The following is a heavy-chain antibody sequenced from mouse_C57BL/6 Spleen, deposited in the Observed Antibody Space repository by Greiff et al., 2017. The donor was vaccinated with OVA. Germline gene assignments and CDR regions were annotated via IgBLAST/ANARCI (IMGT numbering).Heavy chain of an antibody. Sequence: EVKLQQSGPELVKPGASVKISCKASGYSFTDYNMNWVKQSHGKSLEWIGVINPNYGTTSYNQKFKGKATLTVDQSSSTAYMQLNSLTSEDSAVYYCARSDYYGSSGGAMDYWGQGTSVTVSS. CDR2: INPNYGTT. J-gene: IGHJ4*01. D-gene: IGHD1-1*01. CDR3: ARSDYYGSSGGAMDY. V-gene: IGHV1-39*01. CDR1: GYSFTDYN.